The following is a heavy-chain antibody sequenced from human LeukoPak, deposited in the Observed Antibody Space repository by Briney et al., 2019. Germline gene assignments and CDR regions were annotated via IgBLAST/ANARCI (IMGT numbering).Heavy chain of an antibody. J-gene: IGHJ6*02. V-gene: IGHV3-11*01. D-gene: IGHD6-19*01. Sequence: GGSLRLSCAASGFTFSDYYMSWIRQAPGKGLEWVSYISSSGSTIYYADSVKGRFTISRDNAKNSLYLQMNSLRAEDTAVYYCARDLTVAGYYYYGMDVWGQGITVTVSS. CDR1: GFTFSDYY. CDR2: ISSSGSTI. CDR3: ARDLTVAGYYYYGMDV.